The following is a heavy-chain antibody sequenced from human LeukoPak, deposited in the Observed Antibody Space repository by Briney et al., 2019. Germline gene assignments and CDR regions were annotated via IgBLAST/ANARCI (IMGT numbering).Heavy chain of an antibody. J-gene: IGHJ4*02. D-gene: IGHD3-22*01. V-gene: IGHV4-30-2*01. CDR3: ARGYYDSSGPVDY. CDR2: IYHSGST. CDR1: GGSISSGGYY. Sequence: SQTLSLTCTVSGGSISSGGYYWSWIRQPPGKGLEWIGYIYHSGSTYYNPSLKSRVTISVDRSKNQFSLKLSSVTAADTAVYYCARGYYDSSGPVDYWGQGTLVTVSS.